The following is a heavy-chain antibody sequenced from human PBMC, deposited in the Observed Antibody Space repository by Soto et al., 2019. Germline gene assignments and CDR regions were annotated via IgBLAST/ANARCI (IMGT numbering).Heavy chain of an antibody. J-gene: IGHJ5*01. CDR2: ISYSGDP. V-gene: IGHV4-31*03. Sequence: QVQLQESGPGLAIPSQTLSLTCTVSGDSITRRDYYWSWIRQHPGKGLEWIGFISYSGDPHYNPPLNSRVTISVDNPKNEFALKLSSATAADTAVYHCARSSAWGPLDSWGQGTLVTVSS. CDR1: GDSITRRDYY. D-gene: IGHD3-16*01. CDR3: ARSSAWGPLDS.